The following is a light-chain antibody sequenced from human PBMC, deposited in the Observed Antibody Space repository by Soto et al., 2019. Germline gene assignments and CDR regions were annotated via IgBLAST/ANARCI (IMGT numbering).Light chain of an antibody. CDR1: QSISSY. CDR2: DAS. J-gene: IGKJ4*01. CDR3: QQYDDLPRT. V-gene: IGKV1-33*01. Sequence: DIQMTQSPSSLSASVGDRVTITCRASQSISSYLNWYQQKPGKAPKLLIYDASNLQTGVPSRFSAYRSETDFTFTISSLQPEDIATYYCQQYDDLPRTFGGGTKVDIK.